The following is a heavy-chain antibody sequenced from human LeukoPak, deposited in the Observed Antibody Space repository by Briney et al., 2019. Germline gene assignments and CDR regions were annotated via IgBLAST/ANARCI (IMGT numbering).Heavy chain of an antibody. J-gene: IGHJ4*02. D-gene: IGHD3-10*01. CDR2: ISGSGGST. CDR3: TRVRYDSGSYSFDY. V-gene: IGHV3-23*01. Sequence: GGSLRLSCAASGFTFSSYAMSWVRQAPGKGLEWVSAISGSGGSTYYADSVKGRFTISRDNSKNTLYLQMNSLKTEDTAVYYCTRVRYDSGSYSFDYWGQGTLVTVSS. CDR1: GFTFSSYA.